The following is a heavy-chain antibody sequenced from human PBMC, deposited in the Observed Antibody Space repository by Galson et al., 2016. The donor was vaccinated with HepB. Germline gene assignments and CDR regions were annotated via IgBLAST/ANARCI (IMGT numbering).Heavy chain of an antibody. V-gene: IGHV3-72*01. D-gene: IGHD3-3*02. Sequence: SLRLSCAASGFTFTDHFMDWVRQAPGKGPEWVARIRNKASGYSTDYVASVKGRFTISRDDSKNSLYLQMNSLKTEDTALYSCVRDSRTHFYDFWGQGTHVTVSS. CDR1: GFTFTDHF. CDR3: VRDSRTHFYDF. CDR2: IRNKASGYST. J-gene: IGHJ4*02.